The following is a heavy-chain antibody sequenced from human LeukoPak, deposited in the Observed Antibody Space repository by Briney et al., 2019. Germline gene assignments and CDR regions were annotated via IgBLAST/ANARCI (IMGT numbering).Heavy chain of an antibody. J-gene: IGHJ4*02. Sequence: ASVKVSCKASGYTFTGYHMHWVRQAPGQGLEWMGRINPNSGDTNYAQKFQGRVTMTRDTSISTAYVELSRLRSNDTAVYYCARDYCSSTSCLFDYWGQGTLVTVSS. CDR3: ARDYCSSTSCLFDY. CDR1: GYTFTGYH. V-gene: IGHV1-2*06. CDR2: INPNSGDT. D-gene: IGHD2-2*01.